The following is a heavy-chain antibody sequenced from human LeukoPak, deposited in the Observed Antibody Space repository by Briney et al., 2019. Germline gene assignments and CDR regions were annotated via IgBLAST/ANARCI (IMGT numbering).Heavy chain of an antibody. CDR3: ARRYSSGPSDAFEI. D-gene: IGHD6-19*01. CDR2: ISAYNGNT. V-gene: IGHV1-18*01. Sequence: ASVKVSCKASGYTFTSYGISWVRQAPGQGLEWMGWISAYNGNTNYAQKLQGRVTMTTDTSTSTAYMELRSLRSDDTAVYYCARRYSSGPSDAFEIWGQGTMVTVSS. CDR1: GYTFTSYG. J-gene: IGHJ3*02.